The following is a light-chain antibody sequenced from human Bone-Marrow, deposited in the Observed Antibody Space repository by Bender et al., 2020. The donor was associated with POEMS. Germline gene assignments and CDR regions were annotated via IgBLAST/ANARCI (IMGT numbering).Light chain of an antibody. CDR1: SSNIGSNY. CDR2: KDK. Sequence: QSVLTQPPSASGTPGQRVTISCCGSSSNIGSNYVYWYQRLSGTAPQLLISKDKQRPSGVPDRFSGSKSGTSASLAISGLRSEDEADYYCASWDDSLTVLVFGGGTKLTVL. J-gene: IGLJ3*02. V-gene: IGLV1-47*01. CDR3: ASWDDSLTVLV.